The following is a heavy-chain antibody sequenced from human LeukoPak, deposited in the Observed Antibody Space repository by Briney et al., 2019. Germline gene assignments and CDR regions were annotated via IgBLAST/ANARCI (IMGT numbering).Heavy chain of an antibody. D-gene: IGHD3-3*01. CDR3: ALYYDFWSGYDY. CDR1: GFTFSSYW. J-gene: IGHJ4*02. V-gene: IGHV3-74*01. Sequence: GGSLRLSCAASGFTFSSYWMHCVRHAPGKGLVWVSRINSDGSSTSYADSVKGRFTISRDNAKNTLYLQMNSLRAEDTAVYYCALYYDFWSGYDYWGQGTLVTVSS. CDR2: INSDGSST.